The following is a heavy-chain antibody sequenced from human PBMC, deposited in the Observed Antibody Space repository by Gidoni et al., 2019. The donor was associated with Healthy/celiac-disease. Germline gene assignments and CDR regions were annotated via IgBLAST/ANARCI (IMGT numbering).Heavy chain of an antibody. D-gene: IGHD6-13*01. J-gene: IGHJ4*02. V-gene: IGHV1-18*01. CDR3: ARWGGPYSSSWYGSLGY. Sequence: VQLVQSGAEVKKPGASVQVSCNASGYTFTSYGISWVRQAPGQGLEWMGWIRAYNGNTNYAQKLQGRVTMTTDTSTSTAYMELRSLRSDDTAVYYCARWGGPYSSSWYGSLGYWGQGTLVTVSS. CDR1: GYTFTSYG. CDR2: IRAYNGNT.